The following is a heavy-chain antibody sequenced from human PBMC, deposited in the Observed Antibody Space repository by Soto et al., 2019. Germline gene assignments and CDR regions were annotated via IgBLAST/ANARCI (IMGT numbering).Heavy chain of an antibody. D-gene: IGHD3-3*01. J-gene: IGHJ6*02. CDR1: GYSFTSYW. V-gene: IGHV5-10-1*01. CDR2: IDPSDSYI. CDR3: ARARSYEFWSGPYCYYGMDV. Sequence: GASLKISCKGSGYSFTSYWISWVRQMPGKGLEWMGRIDPSDSYINYSPSFQGHVTISADKSISTAYLQWSSLKASDTAMYYCARARSYEFWSGPYCYYGMDVWGQGTTVTVSS.